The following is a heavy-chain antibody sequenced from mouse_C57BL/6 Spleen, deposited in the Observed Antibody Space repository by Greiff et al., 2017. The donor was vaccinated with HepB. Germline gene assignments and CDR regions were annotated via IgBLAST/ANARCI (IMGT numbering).Heavy chain of an antibody. J-gene: IGHJ2*01. D-gene: IGHD1-1*01. CDR3: ARGTTVVATPYYFDY. CDR2: INPGSGGT. CDR1: GYAFTNYL. Sequence: VQLQQSGAELVRPGTSVKVSCKASGYAFTNYLIEWVKQRPGQGLEWIGAINPGSGGTNYNEKFKGKATLTADKSSSTAYMQLSSLTSEDSAVYFCARGTTVVATPYYFDYWGQGTTLTVSS. V-gene: IGHV1-54*01.